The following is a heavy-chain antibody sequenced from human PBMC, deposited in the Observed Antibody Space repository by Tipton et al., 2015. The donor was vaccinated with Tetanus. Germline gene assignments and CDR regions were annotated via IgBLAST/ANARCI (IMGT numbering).Heavy chain of an antibody. CDR2: IHYGGST. CDR3: AREGAPRAFDI. CDR1: GDSISSGGHY. J-gene: IGHJ3*02. Sequence: TLSLTCSVSGDSISSGGHYWGWIRQHPGKGLEWIGNIHYGGSTFYNPSLKSRVTISVDTSKNQFSLKLNSVTAADTAVYYCAREGAPRAFDIWGQGTMVTVSS. V-gene: IGHV4-31*03.